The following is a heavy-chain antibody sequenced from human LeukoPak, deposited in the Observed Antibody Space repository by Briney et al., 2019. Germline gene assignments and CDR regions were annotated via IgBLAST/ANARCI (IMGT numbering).Heavy chain of an antibody. Sequence: GGSLRLSCAASGFTFSSYSMNWVRQAPGKGLEWVSYISSSSGNIYYADSVKGRFTISRDNAKTSLYLQMNSLRAEDTAVYYCAKDLMGIVVVVGYFDYWGQGTLVTVSS. J-gene: IGHJ4*02. CDR2: ISSSSGNI. D-gene: IGHD2-15*01. CDR3: AKDLMGIVVVVGYFDY. V-gene: IGHV3-48*01. CDR1: GFTFSSYS.